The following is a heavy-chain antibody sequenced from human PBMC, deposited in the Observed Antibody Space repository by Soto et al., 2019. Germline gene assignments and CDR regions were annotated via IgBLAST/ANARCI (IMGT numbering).Heavy chain of an antibody. CDR2: IYWDDDK. Sequence: QITLTESGPTLVKPTQTLTLTCTFSGFSFSTSAVGVGWIRQPPGKALEWLALIYWDDDKLYSPFLKSRLTITKDTSTNQVGLTMTNMDPVDTGTYYCAPLYWAASGTRYYFDYWGQGTLVTVSS. D-gene: IGHD6-13*01. J-gene: IGHJ4*02. CDR1: GFSFSTSAVG. CDR3: APLYWAASGTRYYFDY. V-gene: IGHV2-5*02.